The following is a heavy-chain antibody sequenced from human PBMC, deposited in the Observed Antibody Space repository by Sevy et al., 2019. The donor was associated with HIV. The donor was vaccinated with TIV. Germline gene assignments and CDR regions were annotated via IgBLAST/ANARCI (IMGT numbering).Heavy chain of an antibody. CDR1: GFTFSSYN. CDR3: ARDKTILEGRYGMDV. J-gene: IGHJ6*02. CDR2: VFSSSSYI. V-gene: IGHV3-21*01. Sequence: GGSLRLSCAASGFTFSSYNMNWVRQAPGKGLEWVSFVFSSSSYIYYADSVKGRFTISRDNANNSLYLQTNSLRAEDTAVYYCARDKTILEGRYGMDVWGQGTTVTVSS. D-gene: IGHD3-3*01.